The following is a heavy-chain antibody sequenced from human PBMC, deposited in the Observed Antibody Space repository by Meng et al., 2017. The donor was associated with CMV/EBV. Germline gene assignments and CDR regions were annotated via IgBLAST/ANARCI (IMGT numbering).Heavy chain of an antibody. J-gene: IGHJ3*02. CDR3: AGSNIVVVPAARGRGAFDI. CDR2: ISGSGGST. V-gene: IGHV3-23*01. CDR1: GFTFSSYA. Sequence: GGSLRLSCAASGFTFSSYAMSWVRQAPGKGLEWVSAISGSGGSTYYADSVKGRFTISRDNSKNTLYLQMNSLRAEDTAVYYCAGSNIVVVPAARGRGAFDIWGQGTMVTVSS. D-gene: IGHD2-2*01.